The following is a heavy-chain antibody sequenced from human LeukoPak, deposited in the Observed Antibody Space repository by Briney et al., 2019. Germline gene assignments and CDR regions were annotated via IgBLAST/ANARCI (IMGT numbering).Heavy chain of an antibody. J-gene: IGHJ6*02. Sequence: SETLSLTCTVSGGSISSYYWSWIRQPPGKGLEWIGYIYYSGSTNYNPSLKSRVTISVDTSKNQFSLKLSSVTAADTAVYYCARSQLPGPYYYGMGVWGQGTTVTVSS. CDR1: GGSISSYY. CDR2: IYYSGST. D-gene: IGHD2-2*01. CDR3: ARSQLPGPYYYGMGV. V-gene: IGHV4-59*08.